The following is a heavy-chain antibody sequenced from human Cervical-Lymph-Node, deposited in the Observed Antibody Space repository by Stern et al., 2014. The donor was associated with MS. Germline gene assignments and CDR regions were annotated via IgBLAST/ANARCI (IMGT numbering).Heavy chain of an antibody. CDR2: VWPGASDT. Sequence: EVQLVESGPEVKKPGESLKISCKASGYNFTNFWIGWGRQMPGKGLEWMGIVWPGASDTRYSPAFQGQATISAAESIDTAYLQWSSLKASDTAMYYCARRDFYDTTGQTGFDYWGQGTLVAVSS. D-gene: IGHD3-22*01. V-gene: IGHV5-51*01. J-gene: IGHJ4*02. CDR3: ARRDFYDTTGQTGFDY. CDR1: GYNFTNFW.